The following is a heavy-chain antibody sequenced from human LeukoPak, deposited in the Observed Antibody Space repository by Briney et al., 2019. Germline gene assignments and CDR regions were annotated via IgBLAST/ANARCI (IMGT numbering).Heavy chain of an antibody. CDR2: IYYSGST. CDR3: ARPQGYFDWSIDY. V-gene: IGHV4-39*01. D-gene: IGHD3-9*01. CDR1: GGSISSSSYY. J-gene: IGHJ4*02. Sequence: PSETLSLTCTVSGGSISSSSYYWGWIRQPPGKGLEWIGSIYYSGSTYYNPPLKSRVTISVDTSKNQFSLKLSSVTAADTAVYYCARPQGYFDWSIDYWGQGTLVTVSS.